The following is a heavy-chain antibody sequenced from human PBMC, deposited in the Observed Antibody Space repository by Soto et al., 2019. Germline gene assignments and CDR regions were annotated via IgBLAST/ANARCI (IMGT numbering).Heavy chain of an antibody. D-gene: IGHD1-26*01. CDR2: INSDGSVT. CDR3: ARVATGSYDWFDP. V-gene: IGHV3-74*01. Sequence: EMQLVESGGGLVQPGASLRLSCAASKFSFSGYWMHWVRQAPGKGLMWVSRINSDGSVTTYADSVKGRFTISRDNAKNTVFLQINSLRAEDTAVYYCARVATGSYDWFDPWGQGTLVTVSS. J-gene: IGHJ5*02. CDR1: KFSFSGYW.